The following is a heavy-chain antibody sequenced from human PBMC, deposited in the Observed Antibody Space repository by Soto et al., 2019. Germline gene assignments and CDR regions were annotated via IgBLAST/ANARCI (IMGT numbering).Heavy chain of an antibody. Sequence: ASVKVSCKASGYTFTSYAMHGVRQAPGQRLEWMGWINAGNGNTKYSQKFQGRVTITRDTSASTAYMELSSLRSEDTAVYYCARVKSGYSSGWDARRFDYWGQGTLVTVSS. D-gene: IGHD6-19*01. CDR2: INAGNGNT. J-gene: IGHJ4*02. CDR1: GYTFTSYA. V-gene: IGHV1-3*01. CDR3: ARVKSGYSSGWDARRFDY.